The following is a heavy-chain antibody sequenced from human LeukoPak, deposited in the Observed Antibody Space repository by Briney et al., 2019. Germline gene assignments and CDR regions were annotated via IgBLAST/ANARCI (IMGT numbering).Heavy chain of an antibody. CDR3: ARDGVGYYDSSGYYYFQH. CDR2: INPNSGGS. V-gene: IGHV1-2*02. J-gene: IGHJ1*01. CDR1: GYTFTGHY. Sequence: ASVKVSCKASGYTFTGHYIHWVRQAPGQGLEWMGWINPNSGGSNSAQKFQGRVTMTRDTSISTAYMELSRLRSDDTAVYYCARDGVGYYDSSGYYYFQHWGQGTLVTVSS. D-gene: IGHD3-22*01.